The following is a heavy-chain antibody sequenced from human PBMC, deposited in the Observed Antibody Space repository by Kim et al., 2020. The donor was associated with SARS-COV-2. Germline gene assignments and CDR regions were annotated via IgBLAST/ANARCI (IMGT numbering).Heavy chain of an antibody. CDR3: ARGSPLVDSYGMDV. CDR1: GFTFSSYW. J-gene: IGHJ6*02. D-gene: IGHD1-26*01. V-gene: IGHV3-7*01. Sequence: GGSLRLSCAASGFTFSSYWMSWVRQAPGKGLEWVANIKQDGSEKYYVDSVKGRFTISRDNAKNSLYLQMNSLRAEDTAVYYCARGSPLVDSYGMDVWGQGTTVTVSS. CDR2: IKQDGSEK.